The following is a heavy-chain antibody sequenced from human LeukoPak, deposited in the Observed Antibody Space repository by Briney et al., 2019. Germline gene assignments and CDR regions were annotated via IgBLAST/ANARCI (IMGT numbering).Heavy chain of an antibody. Sequence: GGSLRLSCAASGFTFSSYEMNWVRQAPGKGLGWFSTLSGSTGTTYYADSVKGRFTSSRDNSKNTLYLQMDSLRAEDTAVYYCAERRCGGGTCYGVHYGMDIWGKGTTVTVSS. J-gene: IGHJ6*04. CDR3: AERRCGGGTCYGVHYGMDI. CDR1: GFTFSSYE. D-gene: IGHD2-15*01. CDR2: LSGSTGTT. V-gene: IGHV3-23*01.